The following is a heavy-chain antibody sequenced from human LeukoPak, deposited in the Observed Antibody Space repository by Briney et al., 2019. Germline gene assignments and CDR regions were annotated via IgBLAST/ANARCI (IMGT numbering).Heavy chain of an antibody. CDR2: IYYSGST. CDR1: GGSISSYY. Sequence: SETLSLTCTVSGGSISSYYWSWIRQPPGKGLEWIGYIYYSGSTNYNPSLKSRVTISVDTSKNQFSLKLSAVTAADTAVYYCATSTVTNRFDPWGQGTLVTVSS. CDR3: ATSTVTNRFDP. V-gene: IGHV4-59*01. D-gene: IGHD4-17*01. J-gene: IGHJ5*02.